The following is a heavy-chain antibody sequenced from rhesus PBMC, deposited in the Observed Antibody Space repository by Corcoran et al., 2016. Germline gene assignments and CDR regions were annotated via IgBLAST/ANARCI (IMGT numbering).Heavy chain of an antibody. CDR2: IYCNSAST. V-gene: IGHV4-73*01. D-gene: IGHD1-26*01. J-gene: IGHJ6*01. CDR1: GGSISGYYY. CDR3: ARVNWNYWLRGLDS. Sequence: QVQLQQWGEGLVKPSETLSLTCAVYGGSISGYYYWSWIRHPPGNGLEWIGYIYCNSASTNDNPALKKRVTISQDTSKNQCSLKLSSVTAADTAVYYCARVNWNYWLRGLDSWGQGVVVTVSS.